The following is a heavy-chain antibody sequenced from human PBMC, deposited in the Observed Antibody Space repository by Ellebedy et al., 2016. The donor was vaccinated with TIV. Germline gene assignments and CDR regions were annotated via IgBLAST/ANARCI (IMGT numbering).Heavy chain of an antibody. J-gene: IGHJ4*02. D-gene: IGHD3-22*01. Sequence: ASVKVSXXVSGYTLTELSMHWVRQAPGKGLEWMGGFDPEDGETIYAQKFQGRVTMTEDTSTDTAYMELSSLRSEDTAVYYCATGPTYYYDSSGYIQDYWGQGTLVTVSS. V-gene: IGHV1-24*01. CDR1: GYTLTELS. CDR3: ATGPTYYYDSSGYIQDY. CDR2: FDPEDGET.